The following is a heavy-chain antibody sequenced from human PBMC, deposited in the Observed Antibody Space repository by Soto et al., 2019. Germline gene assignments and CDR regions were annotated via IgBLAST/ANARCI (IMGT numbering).Heavy chain of an antibody. D-gene: IGHD3-22*01. CDR2: IYYSGST. CDR1: GGSISSSSYY. CDR3: ASLDYDSSGYLDY. V-gene: IGHV4-39*01. J-gene: IGHJ4*02. Sequence: SETRSLTCTVSGGSISSSSYYWGWIRQPPGKGLEWIGSIYYSGSTYYNPSLKSRVTISVDTSKNQFSLKLSSVTAADTAVYYCASLDYDSSGYLDYWGQGTLVTVS.